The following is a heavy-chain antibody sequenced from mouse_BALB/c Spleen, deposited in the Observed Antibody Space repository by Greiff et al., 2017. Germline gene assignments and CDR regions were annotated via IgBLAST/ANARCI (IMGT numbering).Heavy chain of an antibody. Sequence: EVHLVESGGGLVQPGGSLKLSCAASGFTFSSYGMSWVRQTPDKRLELVATINSNGGRTYYPDSVKGRFTISRDNARNTLYLQMSSLKSEDTAMYYCAREIAYWGQGTLVTVSA. CDR2: INSNGGRT. CDR1: GFTFSSYG. V-gene: IGHV5-6-3*01. J-gene: IGHJ3*01. CDR3: AREIAY.